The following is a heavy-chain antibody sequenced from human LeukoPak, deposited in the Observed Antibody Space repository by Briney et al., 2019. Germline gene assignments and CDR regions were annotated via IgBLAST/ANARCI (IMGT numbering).Heavy chain of an antibody. D-gene: IGHD5-12*01. CDR2: TKQDESEK. CDR1: GFTFSNYW. V-gene: IGHV3-7*01. CDR3: ARDPSGSDFDY. Sequence: GGSLRLSCAASGFTFSNYWMSWVRQAPGKGLEWVANTKQDESEKFYVDSVKGRFTISRDNAKNSLYLQMNSLRAEDTAVYYCARDPSGSDFDYWGQGTLVTVSS. J-gene: IGHJ4*02.